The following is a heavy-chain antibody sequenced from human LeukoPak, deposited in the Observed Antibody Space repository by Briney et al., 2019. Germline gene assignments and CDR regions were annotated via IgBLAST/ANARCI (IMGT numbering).Heavy chain of an antibody. CDR2: IYTSGST. Sequence: PSETLSLTCTVSGGSISSGSYYWSWIRQPAGKGLEWIGRIYTSGSTNYNPSLKSRVTISVDTSKNQFSLKLSSVTAADTAVYYCARDDGSGWLRGLGNHAFDIWGQGTMVTVSS. CDR3: ARDDGSGWLRGLGNHAFDI. J-gene: IGHJ3*02. D-gene: IGHD6-19*01. V-gene: IGHV4-61*02. CDR1: GGSISSGSYY.